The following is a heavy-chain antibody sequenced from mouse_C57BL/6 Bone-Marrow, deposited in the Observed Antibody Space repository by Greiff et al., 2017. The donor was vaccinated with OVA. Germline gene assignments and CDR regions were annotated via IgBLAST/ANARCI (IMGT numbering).Heavy chain of an antibody. Sequence: LKESGAELVRPGASVKLSCTASGFNIKDDYMHWVKQRPEQGLEWIGWIDPENGDTEYASKFQGKATITADTSSNTAYLQLSSLTSEDTAVYYCTTVVERFFAYWGQGTLVTVSA. CDR1: GFNIKDDY. D-gene: IGHD1-1*01. CDR3: TTVVERFFAY. J-gene: IGHJ3*01. CDR2: IDPENGDT. V-gene: IGHV14-4*01.